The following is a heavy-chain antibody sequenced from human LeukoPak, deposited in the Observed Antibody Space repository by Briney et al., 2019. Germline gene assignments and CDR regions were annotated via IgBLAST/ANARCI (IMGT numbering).Heavy chain of an antibody. CDR1: GFTFSSYA. J-gene: IGHJ4*02. CDR2: ISYDGSNK. V-gene: IGHV3-30-3*01. D-gene: IGHD6-13*01. CDR3: ARSTYSSSSWWHDY. Sequence: GGSLRLSCAASGFTFSSYAMHWVRQAPGKGLEWVAVISYDGSNKYYAGSVKGRFTISRDNSKNTLYLQMNSLRAEDTAVYYCARSTYSSSSWWHDYWGQGTLVTVSS.